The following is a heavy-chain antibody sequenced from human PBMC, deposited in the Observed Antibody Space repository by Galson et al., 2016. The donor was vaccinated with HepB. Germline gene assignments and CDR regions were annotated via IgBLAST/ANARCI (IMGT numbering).Heavy chain of an antibody. CDR3: ASSVRGSGSPPGGY. J-gene: IGHJ4*02. Sequence: SLRLSCAASGFTFSTYCMHWVRQAPGKGLVWVSRINSDGSSTGFADSVKGRFTISRDNAKNTLYLQMNSLRAEDTAVYYCASSVRGSGSPPGGYWGQGTLVTVSS. CDR1: GFTFSTYC. D-gene: IGHD3-10*01. CDR2: INSDGSST. V-gene: IGHV3-74*01.